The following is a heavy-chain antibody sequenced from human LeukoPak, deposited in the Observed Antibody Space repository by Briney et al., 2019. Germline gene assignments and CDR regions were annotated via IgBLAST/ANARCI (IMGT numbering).Heavy chain of an antibody. Sequence: PSETLSLTCAVSGGSISSGGYSWSWIRQPPGKGLEWIGYIYHRGSTYYNPSLKSRVTISVDRSKNQFSLKLSSVTAADTAVYYCASYGEDDAFDIWGQGTMVTVSS. D-gene: IGHD4-17*01. J-gene: IGHJ3*02. V-gene: IGHV4-30-2*01. CDR1: GGSISSGGYS. CDR3: ASYGEDDAFDI. CDR2: IYHRGST.